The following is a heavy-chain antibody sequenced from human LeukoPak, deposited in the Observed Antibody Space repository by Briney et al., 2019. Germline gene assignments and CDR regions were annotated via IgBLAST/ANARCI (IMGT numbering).Heavy chain of an antibody. J-gene: IGHJ4*02. CDR3: ARLGCGGDCYHFHEADFDY. D-gene: IGHD2-21*02. CDR1: GYTFTGYY. CDR2: INPNSGGT. Sequence: ASVKVSCKASGYTFTGYYMHWVRQAPGQGLEWMGWINPNSGGTNYAQKFQGRVTMARDTSISTAYMELSRLRSDDTAVYYCARLGCGGDCYHFHEADFDYWGQGTLVTVSS. V-gene: IGHV1-2*02.